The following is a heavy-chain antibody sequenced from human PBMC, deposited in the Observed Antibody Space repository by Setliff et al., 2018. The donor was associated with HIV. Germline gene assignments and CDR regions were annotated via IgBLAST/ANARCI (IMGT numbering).Heavy chain of an antibody. Sequence: SVKVSCKTSGGSFSSYALHWVRQAPGQGLEWMGNILPIFNKVNYAQKFRGRVTITADKSTSTAYMELSSLTSDNAAVYFCARDNVDSDSRTYLHHWGQGTLVTVSS. J-gene: IGHJ5*02. V-gene: IGHV1-69*04. CDR2: ILPIFNKV. CDR3: ARDNVDSDSRTYLHH. D-gene: IGHD3-22*01. CDR1: GGSFSSYA.